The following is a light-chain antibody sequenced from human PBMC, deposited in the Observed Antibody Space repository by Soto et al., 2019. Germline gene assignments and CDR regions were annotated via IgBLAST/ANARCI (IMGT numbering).Light chain of an antibody. Sequence: QSVLTQPPSASGSPGQSVTISCTGTSNDVGGYNFVSWYQQHPGKAPKLMIFEVSKRPSGVPDRFSGSKSGSTASLTVFGLQAEDEADYYCSSYAGNNIYYVFGTGTKVTVL. J-gene: IGLJ1*01. CDR1: SNDVGGYNF. V-gene: IGLV2-8*01. CDR2: EVS. CDR3: SSYAGNNIYYV.